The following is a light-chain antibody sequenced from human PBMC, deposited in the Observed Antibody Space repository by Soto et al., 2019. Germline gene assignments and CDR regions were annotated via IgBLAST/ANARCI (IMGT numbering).Light chain of an antibody. CDR3: QKYNSAPWT. V-gene: IGKV1-5*01. Sequence: DIEMTRSPSTLSASVGHRVTITCRASQSVSNWLAWYQQKPGKAPNLLIYDASSLESGVPSRFSGSGSGTEFTLTISSLQPEDVATYYCQKYNSAPWTFGQGTKV. J-gene: IGKJ1*01. CDR2: DAS. CDR1: QSVSNW.